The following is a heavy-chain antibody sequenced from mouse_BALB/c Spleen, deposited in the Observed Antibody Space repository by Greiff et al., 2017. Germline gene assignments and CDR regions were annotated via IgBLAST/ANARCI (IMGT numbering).Heavy chain of an antibody. D-gene: IGHD2-2*01. V-gene: IGHV5-9-4*01. Sequence: DVMLVESGGGLVKPGGSLKLSCAASGFTFSSYAMSWVRQSPEKRLEWVAEISSGGSYTYYPDTVTGRFTISRDNAKNTLYLEMSSLRSEDTAMYYCASYGYEFAYWGQGTLVTVSA. CDR1: GFTFSSYA. CDR2: ISSGGSYT. J-gene: IGHJ3*01. CDR3: ASYGYEFAY.